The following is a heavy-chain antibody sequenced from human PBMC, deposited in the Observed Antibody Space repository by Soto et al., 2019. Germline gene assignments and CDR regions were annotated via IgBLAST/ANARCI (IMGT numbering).Heavy chain of an antibody. V-gene: IGHV3-23*01. J-gene: IGHJ1*01. CDR2: ISGSGGST. CDR1: GFTFSSYA. CDR3: AKDSXHTYYYDSSGYYTPFQH. D-gene: IGHD3-22*01. Sequence: PGGSLRLSCTASGFTFSSYAMSWVRQAPGKGLEWVSAISGSGGSTYYADSVKGRFTISRDNSKNTLYLQMNSLRAEDTAVYYCAKDSXHTYYYDSSGYYTPFQHWGQGTLVTVSS.